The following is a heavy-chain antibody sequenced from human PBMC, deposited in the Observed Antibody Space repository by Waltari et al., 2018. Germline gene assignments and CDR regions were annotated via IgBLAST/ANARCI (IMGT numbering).Heavy chain of an antibody. V-gene: IGHV4-38-2*01. J-gene: IGHJ4*02. Sequence: QVQLQESGPGLVKPSETLSLTCAVSGYSISSGYYWGWIRQPPGKGLEWIGSIYHSGSTYYNPALKSRVTISVDTSKNQFSLKLSSVTAADTAGYYCARVRDYGDYWGQGTLVTVSS. CDR3: ARVRDYGDY. CDR2: IYHSGST. CDR1: GYSISSGYY.